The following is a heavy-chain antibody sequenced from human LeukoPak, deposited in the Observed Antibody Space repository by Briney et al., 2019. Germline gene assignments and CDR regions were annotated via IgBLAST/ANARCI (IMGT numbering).Heavy chain of an antibody. CDR3: ARDSTYYDFWSGYSWGYYYYYYYVDV. Sequence: ASVKVSCKASGYTFTSYGISWVRQAPGQGLEWMGWISAYNGNTNYAQKLQGRVTMTTDTSTSTAYMELRSLRSDDTAVYYCARDSTYYDFWSGYSWGYYYYYYYVDVWGKGTTVTVSS. CDR1: GYTFTSYG. J-gene: IGHJ6*03. V-gene: IGHV1-18*01. D-gene: IGHD3-3*01. CDR2: ISAYNGNT.